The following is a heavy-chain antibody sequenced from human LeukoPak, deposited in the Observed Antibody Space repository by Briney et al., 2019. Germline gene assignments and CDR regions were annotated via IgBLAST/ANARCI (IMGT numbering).Heavy chain of an antibody. D-gene: IGHD3-10*01. V-gene: IGHV3-23*01. J-gene: IGHJ4*02. CDR1: GFTFSNYG. CDR2: ISGSGVTI. Sequence: GGSLRLSCTASGFTFSNYGISWVRQAPGKGLEWVSAISGSGVTIYYADSVKGRFTISRDNAKNSLYLQMNSLRAEDTAVYYCARGGRYYYGSGTLDYWGQGTLVTVSS. CDR3: ARGGRYYYGSGTLDY.